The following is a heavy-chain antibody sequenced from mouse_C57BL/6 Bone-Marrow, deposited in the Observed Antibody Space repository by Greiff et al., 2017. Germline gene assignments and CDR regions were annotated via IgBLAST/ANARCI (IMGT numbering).Heavy chain of an antibody. CDR1: GFNIKDDY. D-gene: IGHD2-1*01. J-gene: IGHJ2*01. Sequence: VHVKQSGAELVRPGASVQLSCTASGFNIKDDYMHWVKQRPEQGLEWIGWLDPETGDTEYASKFQGRATITADTSSNTAYLQLSRLTSEDTAVYYCTVLLYTRYFDYWGQGTTLTVSS. CDR2: LDPETGDT. V-gene: IGHV14-4*01. CDR3: TVLLYTRYFDY.